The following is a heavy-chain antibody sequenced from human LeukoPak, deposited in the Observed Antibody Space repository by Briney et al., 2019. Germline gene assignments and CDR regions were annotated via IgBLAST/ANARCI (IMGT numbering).Heavy chain of an antibody. CDR1: GGSISSYY. Sequence: PSETLSLTCTVSGGSISSYYWSRIRQPPGKGLEWIGYIYYSGSTNYNPSLKSRVTISVDTSKNQFSLKLSSVAAADTAVYYCARGRLSDYWGQGTLVTVSS. J-gene: IGHJ4*02. CDR3: ARGRLSDY. D-gene: IGHD6-19*01. V-gene: IGHV4-59*12. CDR2: IYYSGST.